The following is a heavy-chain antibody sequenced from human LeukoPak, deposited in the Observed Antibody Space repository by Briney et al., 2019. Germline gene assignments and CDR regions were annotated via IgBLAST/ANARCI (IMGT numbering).Heavy chain of an antibody. CDR2: ISSRSSYI. V-gene: IGHV3-21*01. J-gene: IGHJ4*02. Sequence: GGSLRLSCAASGFTFSSFSMNWVRQAPGKGLEWVSSISSRSSYIYYADSVKGRFTISRDNAKNSLYLQMNSLRAEDTAVYYCARVPSDIVVVEPATPDFWGQGTLVTVSS. D-gene: IGHD2-15*01. CDR3: ARVPSDIVVVEPATPDF. CDR1: GFTFSSFS.